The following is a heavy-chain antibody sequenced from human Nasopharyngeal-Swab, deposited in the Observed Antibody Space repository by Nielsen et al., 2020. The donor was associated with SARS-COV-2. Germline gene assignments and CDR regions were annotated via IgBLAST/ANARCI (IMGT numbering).Heavy chain of an antibody. V-gene: IGHV3-33*01. CDR3: ARDGPNWNLDY. J-gene: IGHJ4*02. D-gene: IGHD1-1*01. CDR1: GFTVNRYG. Sequence: GESLKISCAASGFTVNRYGFHWVRQAPGKGLEWVAVIRPGGDSRIYGDSMKGRFAVSRDNSKNTLYLQIDDLRSEDTAVYYCARDGPNWNLDYWGQGTLVTVSS. CDR2: IRPGGDSR.